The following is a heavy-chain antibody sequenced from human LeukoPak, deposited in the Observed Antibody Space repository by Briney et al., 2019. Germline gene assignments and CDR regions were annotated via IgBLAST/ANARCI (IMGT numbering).Heavy chain of an antibody. J-gene: IGHJ4*02. CDR1: GGSISNYY. CDR2: IYYSGST. D-gene: IGHD6-13*01. Sequence: SETLSLTCTVSGGSISNYYWSWIRQPPGKGLEWIGYIYYSGSTNYNPSLKSRVTISVDTSKNQFSLKLSSVTAADTAVYYCAGGIAAAGHEGDYWGKGTLSPSPQ. V-gene: IGHV4-59*01. CDR3: AGGIAAAGHEGDY.